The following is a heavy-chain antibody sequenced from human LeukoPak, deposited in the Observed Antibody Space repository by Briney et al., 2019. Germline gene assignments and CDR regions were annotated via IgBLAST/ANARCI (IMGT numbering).Heavy chain of an antibody. D-gene: IGHD3-9*01. CDR2: ISYDGSNK. V-gene: IGHV3-30*18. CDR3: AKDKNLLRYFDWLPDY. J-gene: IGHJ4*02. CDR1: GFTFSTYW. Sequence: GGSLRLSCAASGFTFSTYWMHWARHAPGKGLEWVAVISYDGSNKYYADSVKGRFTISRDNSKNTLYLQMNSLRAEDTAVYYCAKDKNLLRYFDWLPDYWGQGTLVTVSS.